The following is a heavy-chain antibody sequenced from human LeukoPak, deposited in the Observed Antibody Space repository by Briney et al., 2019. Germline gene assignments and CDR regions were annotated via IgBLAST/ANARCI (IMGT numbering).Heavy chain of an antibody. CDR1: GLTFSSYW. J-gene: IGHJ5*02. CDR3: AREKGYCSGGSCYLNWFDP. CDR2: INSDGSST. V-gene: IGHV3-74*03. Sequence: PGGSLRLSCAASGLTFSSYWMHWVRQAPGNGLVWVSRINSDGSSTTYAASVKGRFTISRDNAKNTLYLQMNSLRAEDTAVYYCAREKGYCSGGSCYLNWFDPWGQGTLVTVSS. D-gene: IGHD2-15*01.